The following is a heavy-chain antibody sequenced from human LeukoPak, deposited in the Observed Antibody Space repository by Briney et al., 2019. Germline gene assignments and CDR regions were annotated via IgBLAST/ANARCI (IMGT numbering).Heavy chain of an antibody. Sequence: GESLKISCKGSGYSFTSYWIGWVRQMPGKGLEGMGIIYPGDSDTRYSPSFQGQVTISADKSISTAYLQWSSLKASDTAMYYCARGDYDILTGYYNRYFDYWGQGTLVTVSS. D-gene: IGHD3-9*01. V-gene: IGHV5-51*01. CDR1: GYSFTSYW. CDR2: IYPGDSDT. CDR3: ARGDYDILTGYYNRYFDY. J-gene: IGHJ4*02.